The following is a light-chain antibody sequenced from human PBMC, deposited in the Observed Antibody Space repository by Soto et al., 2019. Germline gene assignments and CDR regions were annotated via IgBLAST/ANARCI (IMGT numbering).Light chain of an antibody. CDR3: SSYTSSSTYV. V-gene: IGLV2-14*03. CDR2: DVS. Sequence: QAASVSGSPGQSITISCTGTSSDVGGSNYVSWYQQHPGKAPKLIIFDVSHRPSGFSNRFSGSKSGNTASLTISGLQAEDEADYYCSSYTSSSTYVFGTGTKLTVL. J-gene: IGLJ1*01. CDR1: SSDVGGSNY.